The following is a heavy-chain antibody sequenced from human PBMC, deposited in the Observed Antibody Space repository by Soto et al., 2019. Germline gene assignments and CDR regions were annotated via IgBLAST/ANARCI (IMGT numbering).Heavy chain of an antibody. CDR3: ARSYYYGSGSRLDY. CDR1: GFTFSNAW. CDR2: INHSGST. J-gene: IGHJ4*02. V-gene: IGHV4-34*01. Sequence: GSLRLSCAASGFTFSNAWINWVRQAPGKGLEWIGEINHSGSTNYNPSLRSRVTISVDTSKNQFSLKLSSVTAADTAVYYCARSYYYGSGSRLDYRGQGTLVTVSS. D-gene: IGHD3-10*01.